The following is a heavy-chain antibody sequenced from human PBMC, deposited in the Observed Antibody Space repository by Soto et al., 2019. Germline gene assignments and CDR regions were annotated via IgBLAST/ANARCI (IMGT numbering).Heavy chain of an antibody. CDR3: VGYQLLSNY. Sequence: EVQLLESGGGLVQPGGSLRLSCAASGFTFSSYAMSWVRQAPGKGLEWVSGINGSGGSTYYADSVKGRFTISRDNSKNTLYLQMHSMRAEDTAVYYCVGYQLLSNYWGQGTLVTVSS. CDR2: INGSGGST. D-gene: IGHD2-2*01. CDR1: GFTFSSYA. J-gene: IGHJ4*02. V-gene: IGHV3-23*01.